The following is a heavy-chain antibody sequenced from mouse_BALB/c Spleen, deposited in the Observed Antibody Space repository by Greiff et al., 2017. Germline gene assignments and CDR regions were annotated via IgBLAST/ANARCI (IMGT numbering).Heavy chain of an antibody. CDR1: GYTFTSYW. CDR3: ARGRSRDY. Sequence: QVQLQQSGAELAKPGASVKMSCKASGYTFTSYWMHWVKQRPGQGLEWIGYINPSTGYTEYNQKFKDKATLTADKSSSTAYMQLSSLTSEDSAVYYCARGRSRDYWGQGTTLTVSS. CDR2: INPSTGYT. V-gene: IGHV1-7*01. J-gene: IGHJ2*01.